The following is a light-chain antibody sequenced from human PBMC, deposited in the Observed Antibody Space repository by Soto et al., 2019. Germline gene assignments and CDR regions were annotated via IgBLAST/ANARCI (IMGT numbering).Light chain of an antibody. V-gene: IGKV3-20*01. CDR2: CAS. CDR1: PSVSNNF. Sequence: MGLTLSCGAVALSHREIATLSCTASPSVSNNFLAWYQEKPGQAPRLLIYCASDRATGIPARFSGTGSGTAFTLTTSSLVHGDFAVHYCRQCGRSLGLALGGRTKV. CDR3: RQCGRSLGLA. J-gene: IGKJ4*01.